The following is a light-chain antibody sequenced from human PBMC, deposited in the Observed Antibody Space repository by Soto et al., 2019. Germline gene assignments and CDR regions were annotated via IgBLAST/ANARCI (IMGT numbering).Light chain of an antibody. CDR3: QKYNTAPQT. J-gene: IGKJ1*01. CDR2: AAS. CDR1: QGIIDY. Sequence: DIQMTQSPSSLSASVGDRVTITCRASQGIIDYVAWFQQKPGKAPNLLIYAASTLQSGVPSRFRGSGSGTDFTFTSISLQPEDVGTYYCQKYNTAPQTFGQGTKVEIK. V-gene: IGKV1-27*01.